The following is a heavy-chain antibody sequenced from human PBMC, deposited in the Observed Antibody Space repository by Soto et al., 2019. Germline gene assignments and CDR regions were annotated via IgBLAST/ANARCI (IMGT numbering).Heavy chain of an antibody. CDR3: ARHRARNWFDP. Sequence: SETLSLTCTFSGYSISSLDYWGCIRQPPGKGLEWIGSIYYSGSTYYNPSLKSRVTISVDTSKNQFSLKLSSVTAADTAVFYCARHRARNWFDPWGQGTLVTVSS. V-gene: IGHV4-38-2*02. CDR2: IYYSGST. D-gene: IGHD6-6*01. CDR1: GYSISSLDY. J-gene: IGHJ5*02.